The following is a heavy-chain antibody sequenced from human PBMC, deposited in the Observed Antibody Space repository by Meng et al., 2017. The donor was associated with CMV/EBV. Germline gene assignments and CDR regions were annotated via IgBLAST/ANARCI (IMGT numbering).Heavy chain of an antibody. CDR3: ARDLGYGDYVGYFDY. Sequence: GGSLRLSCAASGFRFSYYGMHWVRQAPGKGLEWVAFVHYGGGTKYYADSVKGRFTISRDNSKNTLYLQMNSLRAEDTAVYYCARDLGYGDYVGYFDYWGQGTLVTVSS. J-gene: IGHJ4*02. V-gene: IGHV3-30*02. CDR2: VHYGGGTK. CDR1: GFRFSYYG. D-gene: IGHD4-17*01.